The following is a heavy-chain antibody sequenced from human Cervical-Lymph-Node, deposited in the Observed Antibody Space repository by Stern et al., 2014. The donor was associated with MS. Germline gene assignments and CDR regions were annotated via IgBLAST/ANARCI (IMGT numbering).Heavy chain of an antibody. Sequence: VQLVQSGAEVKKPGSSVKVSCKASGGTFSSYTISRVRQAPGQGLEWMGRIIPILGIANYAQKFQGRVTITADKSTSTAYMELSSLRSEDTAVYYCARAEVVRGVIKAPYYFDYWGQGTLVTVSS. CDR2: IIPILGIA. V-gene: IGHV1-69*09. D-gene: IGHD3-10*01. CDR1: GGTFSSYT. CDR3: ARAEVVRGVIKAPYYFDY. J-gene: IGHJ4*02.